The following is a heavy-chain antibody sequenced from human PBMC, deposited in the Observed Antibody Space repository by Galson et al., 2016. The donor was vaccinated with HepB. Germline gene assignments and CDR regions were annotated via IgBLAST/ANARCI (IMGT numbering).Heavy chain of an antibody. CDR2: INPGGTEK. Sequence: SLRLSCAVSGLKFSTYWMTWVHQAPGKGLEWVATINPGGTEKAYVDSVKGRFTMSRDNAKDSLHLQMNSLIAEDTGVYYCVTSQGYWGQGTLVTVSS. V-gene: IGHV3-7*03. CDR1: GLKFSTYW. CDR3: VTSQGY. J-gene: IGHJ4*02.